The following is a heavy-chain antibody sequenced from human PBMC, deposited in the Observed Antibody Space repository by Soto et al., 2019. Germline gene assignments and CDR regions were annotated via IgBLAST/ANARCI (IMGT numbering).Heavy chain of an antibody. V-gene: IGHV3-48*01. D-gene: IGHD6-19*01. Sequence: EVQLVESGGGLVQPGGSLRLSCAASGFTFSSYSMNWVRQAPGKGLEWVSYISSSSRTKYYADSVKGRFTISRDNAKNSLYLQMNSLRAEDTAVYYCARDNVDLIAVAGTRSVIGMAVWGQGTTVTVSS. CDR3: ARDNVDLIAVAGTRSVIGMAV. CDR2: ISSSSRTK. J-gene: IGHJ6*02. CDR1: GFTFSSYS.